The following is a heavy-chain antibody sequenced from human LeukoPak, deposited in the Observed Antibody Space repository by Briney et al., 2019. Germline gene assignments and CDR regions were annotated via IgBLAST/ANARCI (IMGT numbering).Heavy chain of an antibody. CDR1: GLAFSAYK. D-gene: IGHD2-15*01. V-gene: IGHV3-74*01. CDR2: ISTDGYTT. CDR3: VVGGGPGY. J-gene: IGHJ4*02. Sequence: GGSLRLSCAASGLAFSAYKMHWVRQAPRKGLVWVSRISTDGYTTDYADFVQGRFTASRDNTKNTWSLEMNSLRAEDTAVYYCVVGGGPGYWGQGTLVTVSS.